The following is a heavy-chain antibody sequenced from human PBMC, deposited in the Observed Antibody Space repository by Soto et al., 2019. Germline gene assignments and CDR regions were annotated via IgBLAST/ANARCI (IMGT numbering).Heavy chain of an antibody. CDR3: ARQPINLAPSGRGYYYGMDV. CDR2: IIPIFGTA. D-gene: IGHD6-13*01. V-gene: IGHV1-69*01. J-gene: IGHJ6*02. Sequence: QMQLVQSGAEVKKPGSSVKVSCKASGGTFSNYGISWVRQGPGQGMEWMGGIIPIFGTANYAQKFQCRVTITADEDTSTAYMELSSLRSEDTAVYYCARQPINLAPSGRGYYYGMDVWGQGTTVTVSS. CDR1: GGTFSNYG.